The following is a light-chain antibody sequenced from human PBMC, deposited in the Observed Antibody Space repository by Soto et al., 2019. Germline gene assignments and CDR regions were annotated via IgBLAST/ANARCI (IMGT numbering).Light chain of an antibody. CDR3: QQYYSAPHT. CDR1: RSVLYSSNNKNY. J-gene: IGKJ2*01. CDR2: WAS. V-gene: IGKV4-1*01. Sequence: DIVMTQSPGSLAVSLGERATINCKSSRSVLYSSNNKNYLAWYQQKPGQPPKLLIYWASTRESGVPDRFSGSGSGTDVTLTISSLQAEDVAVYYCQQYYSAPHTFGRGTKLEIK.